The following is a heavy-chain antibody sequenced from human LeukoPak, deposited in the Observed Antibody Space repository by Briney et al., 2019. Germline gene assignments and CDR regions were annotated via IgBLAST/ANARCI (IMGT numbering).Heavy chain of an antibody. J-gene: IGHJ4*02. CDR1: GFAFSSYG. D-gene: IGHD6-19*01. Sequence: PGGSLRLSCAVSGFAFSSYGMHWVRQAPGKGLECVAIIWYDGSDKYYGDSVKGRFTISRDNSKNTLYLQMNSLRAEDTAVYYCTILAVASDFDYWGQGTLVTVSS. CDR2: IWYDGSDK. V-gene: IGHV3-33*01. CDR3: TILAVASDFDY.